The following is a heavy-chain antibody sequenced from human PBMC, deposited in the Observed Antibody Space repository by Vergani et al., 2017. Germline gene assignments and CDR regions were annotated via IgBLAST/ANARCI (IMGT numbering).Heavy chain of an antibody. CDR3: ARDHAFDI. CDR2: IYTSGST. Sequence: QVQLQESGPGLVKPSQTLSLTCTVSGGSISSGSYYWSWIRQPAGKGLEWIGRIYTSGSTNYNPSLKSRVTISVDTSKNQFSLKLSSVTAADTAVYYCARDHAFDIWGQGTMVTVSS. J-gene: IGHJ3*02. CDR1: GGSISSGSYY. V-gene: IGHV4-61*02.